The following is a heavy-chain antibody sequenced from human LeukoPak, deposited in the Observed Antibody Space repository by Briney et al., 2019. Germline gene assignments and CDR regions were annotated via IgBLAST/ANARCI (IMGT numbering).Heavy chain of an antibody. D-gene: IGHD2-15*01. V-gene: IGHV4-34*01. CDR2: INHSGST. Sequence: PSETLSLTCAVYGGSFSDYCWSWIRQPPGKGLEWIGEINHSGSTNYNPSLKSRVTISVDTSKNQFSLKLSSVTAADTAVYYCARGRCSGGSCYSISGYNWFGPWGQGTLVTVSS. J-gene: IGHJ5*02. CDR1: GGSFSDYC. CDR3: ARGRCSGGSCYSISGYNWFGP.